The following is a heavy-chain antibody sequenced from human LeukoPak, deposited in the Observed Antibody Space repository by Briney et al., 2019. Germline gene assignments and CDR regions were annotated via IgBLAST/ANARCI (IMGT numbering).Heavy chain of an antibody. CDR1: GYTFTSYD. Sequence: ASVKVSCKASGYTFTSYDINWVRQATGQGLEWMGWMNPNSGNTGYAQKLQGRVTMTRNTSISTAYMELSSLRSEDTAVYYCARARGSSWFDYYNYTDVWGKGTTVTVPS. V-gene: IGHV1-8*01. D-gene: IGHD6-13*01. CDR2: MNPNSGNT. CDR3: ARARGSSWFDYYNYTDV. J-gene: IGHJ6*03.